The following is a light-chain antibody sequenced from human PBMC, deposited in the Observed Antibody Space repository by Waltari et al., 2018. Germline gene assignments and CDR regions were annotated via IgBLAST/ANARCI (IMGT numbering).Light chain of an antibody. CDR1: NRDIGPFNY. J-gene: IGLJ2*01. CDR3: SSYTGSYSFVI. Sequence: QSALTQPRSVSGSPGQSIHISCTGTNRDIGPFNYVSWYQHHPGKAPKLIIYDVSTRPSGVPDRFSCSKSGNTASLTISGLQAEDEATYYCSSYTGSYSFVIFGGGTEMTVL. CDR2: DVS. V-gene: IGLV2-11*01.